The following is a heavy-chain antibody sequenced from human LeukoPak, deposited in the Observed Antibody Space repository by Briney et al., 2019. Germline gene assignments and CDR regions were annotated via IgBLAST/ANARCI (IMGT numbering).Heavy chain of an antibody. J-gene: IGHJ6*02. V-gene: IGHV3-23*01. Sequence: GGSLRLSCAASGFTFSSYAMSWVRQAPGKGLEWVSAISGSGGSTYYADSVKGRFTISGDNSKNTLYLQMNSLRAEDTAVYYCASPEYSSSSGMDVWGQGTTVTVSS. CDR3: ASPEYSSSSGMDV. D-gene: IGHD6-6*01. CDR1: GFTFSSYA. CDR2: ISGSGGST.